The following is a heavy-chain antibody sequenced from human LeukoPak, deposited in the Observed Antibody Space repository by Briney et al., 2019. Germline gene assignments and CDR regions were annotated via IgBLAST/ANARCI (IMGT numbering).Heavy chain of an antibody. Sequence: GGSLRLSCAASGFTFDENGMNWVRQAPGKGLEWVSGINWNGGSTAYADSVKGRFTISRDNAKNSLYLQMNSLRAEDTAVYYCARESSYYDSSGLSYVYWGQGTLVTVSS. CDR1: GFTFDENG. CDR2: INWNGGST. D-gene: IGHD3-22*01. CDR3: ARESSYYDSSGLSYVY. V-gene: IGHV3-20*04. J-gene: IGHJ4*02.